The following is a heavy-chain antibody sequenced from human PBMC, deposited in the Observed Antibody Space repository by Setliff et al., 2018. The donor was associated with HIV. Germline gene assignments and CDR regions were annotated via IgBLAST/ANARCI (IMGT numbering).Heavy chain of an antibody. J-gene: IGHJ4*02. D-gene: IGHD3-22*01. V-gene: IGHV4-4*02. CDR2: IYHSGST. CDR1: GGSISSSNW. CDR3: ARLTTTYYYDSSAYYHPV. Sequence: SETLSLTCAVSGGSISSSNWWTWVRQPPGKGLQWIGEIYHSGSTNYNPSLTSRVTISVDKSNNQFPLKLSSVTAADTAVFYCARLTTTYYYDSSAYYHPVWGQGTLVTVSS.